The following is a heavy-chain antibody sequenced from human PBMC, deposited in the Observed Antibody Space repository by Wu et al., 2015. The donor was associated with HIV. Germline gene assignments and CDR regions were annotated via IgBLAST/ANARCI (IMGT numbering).Heavy chain of an antibody. Sequence: QVQLVQSGAEVKKPGSSVKVSCKASGGTFSSYAISWVRQAPGQGLEWMGRIIPIFGTANYAQKFQGRVTITADESTSTAYMELSSLRSEDTAVYYCARDLFDDILTGYYLDYWGQGTLVTVSS. CDR1: GGTFSSYA. D-gene: IGHD3-9*01. J-gene: IGHJ4*02. CDR2: IIPIFGTA. V-gene: IGHV1-69*13. CDR3: ARDLFDDILTGYYLDY.